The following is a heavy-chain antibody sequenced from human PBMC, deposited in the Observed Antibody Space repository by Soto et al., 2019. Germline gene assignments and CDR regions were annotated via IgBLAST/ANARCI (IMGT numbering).Heavy chain of an antibody. D-gene: IGHD5-12*01. Sequence: ASVTVSCKDSGYTFTGYYMHWVRQAPGQGLEWMGWINPNSGGTNYAQKFQGWVTMTRDTSISTAYMELSRLRSDDTAVYYCAREDSGYGRYFDYWGQGTLVTVSS. J-gene: IGHJ4*02. CDR3: AREDSGYGRYFDY. CDR2: INPNSGGT. V-gene: IGHV1-2*04. CDR1: GYTFTGYY.